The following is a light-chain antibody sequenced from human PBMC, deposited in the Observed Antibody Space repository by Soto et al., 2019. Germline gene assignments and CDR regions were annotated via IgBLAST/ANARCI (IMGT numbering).Light chain of an antibody. CDR2: AAS. V-gene: IGKV1-39*01. CDR3: QQSYSAPPT. J-gene: IGKJ2*01. CDR1: QSISTY. Sequence: DIQMTQSPSSLSASVGDRVTITCRASQSISTYLNWYQQMPGKAPNLLIYAASSLQSGVPSRFSGSGSGTDFSLTINSLQPEDFATYYCQQSYSAPPTFGRGTELEIK.